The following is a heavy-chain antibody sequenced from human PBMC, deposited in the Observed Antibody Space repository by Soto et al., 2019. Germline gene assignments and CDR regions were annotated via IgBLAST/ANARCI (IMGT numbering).Heavy chain of an antibody. J-gene: IGHJ6*02. Sequence: EVQLVESGGGLVQPGGSLRLSCAASGFAFSRYWMHWVRQAPGKGLVWVARIKSDGSSINYADSVRGRFTISRDNANNALYLQLNNLGAADTAVYFCARDSPPVPPPPSSNYGMDVWGQGTTVTVS. CDR3: ARDSPPVPPPPSSNYGMDV. V-gene: IGHV3-74*01. CDR2: IKSDGSSI. CDR1: GFAFSRYW. D-gene: IGHD6-19*01.